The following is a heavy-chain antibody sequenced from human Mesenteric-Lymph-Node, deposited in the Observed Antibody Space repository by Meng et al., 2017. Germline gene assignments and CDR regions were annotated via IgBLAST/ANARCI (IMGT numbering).Heavy chain of an antibody. D-gene: IGHD6-19*01. CDR3: ARCIAVAGNWFDP. V-gene: IGHV1-3*01. Sequence: QVHLVQSGAEVKKPGASVKVSCKASGYTFTTYAIHWVRQAPGQRLEWMGWINAGNGNTRYSQKFQGRVSITRDTSASTAYMELSRLRSEDTAVYYCARCIAVAGNWFDPWGQGTLVTVSS. CDR2: INAGNGNT. CDR1: GYTFTTYA. J-gene: IGHJ5*02.